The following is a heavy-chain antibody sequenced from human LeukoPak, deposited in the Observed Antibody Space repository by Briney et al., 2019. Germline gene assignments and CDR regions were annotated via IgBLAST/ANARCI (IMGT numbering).Heavy chain of an antibody. Sequence: GGSLRLSCAASGLSFSSYSMNWVRQAPGKGLEWVSSNSGGSTYVADSVKGRFTISRDNSKNTLYLQMNSLRAEDTAVYYCAKDLGSSGWYIDYWGQGTLVTVSS. J-gene: IGHJ4*02. CDR1: GLSFSSYS. D-gene: IGHD6-19*01. CDR3: AKDLGSSGWYIDY. CDR2: NSGGST. V-gene: IGHV3-23*01.